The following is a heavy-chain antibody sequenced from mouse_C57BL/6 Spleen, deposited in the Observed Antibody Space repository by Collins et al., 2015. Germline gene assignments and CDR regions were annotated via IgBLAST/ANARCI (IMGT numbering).Heavy chain of an antibody. J-gene: IGHJ4*01. CDR2: IYPGSVNT. CDR3: AREGLRMDY. V-gene: IGHV1-76*01. Sequence: QVQLKQSGAELVRPGASVKLSCKASGYTFTDYYINWVKQRPGQGLEWIARIYPGSVNTYYSEKFKGKATLTAEKSSTTAYMQLRSLTSEDSAVYFCAREGLRMDYWGQGTSVTVSS. CDR1: GYTFTDYY.